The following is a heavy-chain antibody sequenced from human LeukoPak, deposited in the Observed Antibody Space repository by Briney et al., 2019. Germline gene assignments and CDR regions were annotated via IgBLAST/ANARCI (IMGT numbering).Heavy chain of an antibody. J-gene: IGHJ4*02. CDR3: ARTSRAQYYYDSSGYYKPFDY. V-gene: IGHV1-69*13. CDR2: IIPIFGTA. Sequence: HGASVTVSCTASGGTFSSYAISWVRQAPGQGLEWMGGIIPIFGTANYAQKFQGRVTITADESTSTAYMELSSLRSEDTAVYYCARTSRAQYYYDSSGYYKPFDYWGQGTLVTVSS. CDR1: GGTFSSYA. D-gene: IGHD3-22*01.